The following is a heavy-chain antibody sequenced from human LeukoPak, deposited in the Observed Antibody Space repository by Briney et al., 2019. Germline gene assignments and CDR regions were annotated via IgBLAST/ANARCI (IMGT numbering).Heavy chain of an antibody. D-gene: IGHD6-13*01. CDR1: GFTFSSYA. J-gene: IGHJ4*02. CDR2: ISYDGSNK. Sequence: GESLRLSCAASGFTFSSYAMHWVRQAPGKGLEWVAVISYDGSNKYYADSVKGRFTISRDNSKNTLYLQMNSLRAEDTAVYYCAREKYSSSPFDYWGQGTLVTVSS. V-gene: IGHV3-30-3*01. CDR3: AREKYSSSPFDY.